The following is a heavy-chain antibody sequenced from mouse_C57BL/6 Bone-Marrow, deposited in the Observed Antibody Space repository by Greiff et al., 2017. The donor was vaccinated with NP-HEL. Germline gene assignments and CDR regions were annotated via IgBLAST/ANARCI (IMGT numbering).Heavy chain of an antibody. D-gene: IGHD1-1*01. J-gene: IGHJ2*01. Sequence: QVQLQQSGAELAKPGASVTLSCKASGYTFTSYWMHWVKQRPGQGLEWIGYINPSSGYTKYNQKFKDKATLTADKSSSTAYMQLSSLTYEDSAVYYCAALITTAYYFDYGGQGTTLTVSS. CDR3: AALITTAYYFDY. CDR1: GYTFTSYW. CDR2: INPSSGYT. V-gene: IGHV1-7*01.